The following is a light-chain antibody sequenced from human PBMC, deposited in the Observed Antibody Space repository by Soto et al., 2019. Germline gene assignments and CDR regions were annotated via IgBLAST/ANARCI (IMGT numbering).Light chain of an antibody. V-gene: IGKV2-30*02. CDR3: MTGLPRPIT. Sequence: VVVTQTKISLPVTLGQPAXISCSSDQSLVHSDGIAYFSWFQQRPGRSPRXXIYKVSNRDSGVPARFSGSGSGTDFSLKISRVEADHVGVYSCMTGLPRPITVGQGTRLEIK. CDR1: QSLVHSDGIAY. CDR2: KVS. J-gene: IGKJ5*01.